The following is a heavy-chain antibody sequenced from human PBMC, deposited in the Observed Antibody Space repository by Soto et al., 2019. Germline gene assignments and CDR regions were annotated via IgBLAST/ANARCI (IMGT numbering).Heavy chain of an antibody. CDR3: AREKGRGHILTGYDLN. J-gene: IGHJ4*02. Sequence: QVQLVESGGGVAQPGRSLRLSCAASGFTFSSYGMHWVRQAPGKGLEWVAVIWYDGSNKYYADSVKGRFTISRDNSKNTLYLQMNGLRAEVTAVYYCAREKGRGHILTGYDLNWGQGTLVTVSS. CDR2: IWYDGSNK. V-gene: IGHV3-33*01. D-gene: IGHD3-9*01. CDR1: GFTFSSYG.